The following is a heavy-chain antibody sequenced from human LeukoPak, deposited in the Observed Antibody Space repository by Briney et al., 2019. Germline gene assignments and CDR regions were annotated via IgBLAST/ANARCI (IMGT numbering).Heavy chain of an antibody. J-gene: IGHJ4*02. CDR1: GGSISSGSYY. CDR3: ARGSGSYFWEYFDY. CDR2: IYTSGST. V-gene: IGHV4-61*02. D-gene: IGHD1-26*01. Sequence: PSQTLSLTCTVSGGSISSGSYYWSWIRQPAGKGLEWIGRIYTSGSTNYNPSLKSRVTISVDTSKNQFSLKLSSVTAADTAVYYCARGSGSYFWEYFDYWGQGTLVTVSS.